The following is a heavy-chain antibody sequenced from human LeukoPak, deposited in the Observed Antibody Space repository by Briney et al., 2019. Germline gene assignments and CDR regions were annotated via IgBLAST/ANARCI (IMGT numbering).Heavy chain of an antibody. CDR3: ATARRSYDFWSGLRY. V-gene: IGHV1-69*13. CDR2: IIPIFGTA. Sequence: SVKVSCKASGGTFSSYAISWVRQAPGQGLEWMGGIIPIFGTANYAQKFQGRVTITADESTSTAYMELSSLRSEDTAVYYCATARRSYDFWSGLRYWGQGTLVTVSS. J-gene: IGHJ4*02. CDR1: GGTFSSYA. D-gene: IGHD3-3*01.